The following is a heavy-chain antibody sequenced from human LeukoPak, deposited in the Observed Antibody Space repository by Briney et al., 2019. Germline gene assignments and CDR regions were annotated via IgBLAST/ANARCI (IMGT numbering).Heavy chain of an antibody. D-gene: IGHD2-15*01. V-gene: IGHV3-21*01. CDR2: ISSSSGYI. J-gene: IGHJ4*02. CDR1: GFTFNNYL. CDR3: ARDQEGSDSLDY. Sequence: GGSLRLSCAASGFTFNNYLMTWVRQAPGKGLEWVSAISSSSGYIYYADSVKGRFTISRDNAKNSLYLQMNSLRAEDTAVYYCARDQEGSDSLDYWGQGTLVTVSS.